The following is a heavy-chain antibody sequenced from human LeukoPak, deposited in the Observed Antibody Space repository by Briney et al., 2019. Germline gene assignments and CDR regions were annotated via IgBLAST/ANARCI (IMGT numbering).Heavy chain of an antibody. CDR1: GGSFSAFF. D-gene: IGHD2-2*02. CDR3: ARHLYCSSTSCYKGGFDP. V-gene: IGHV4-34*01. J-gene: IGHJ5*02. Sequence: SETLSLTCAVSGGSFSAFFWRWIRQPPGKGLEWIGDVGHSGSADYNPSLKSRVTISVDTSTNQFSLKLSSVTAADTAVYYCARHLYCSSTSCYKGGFDPWGQGTLVTVSS. CDR2: VGHSGSA.